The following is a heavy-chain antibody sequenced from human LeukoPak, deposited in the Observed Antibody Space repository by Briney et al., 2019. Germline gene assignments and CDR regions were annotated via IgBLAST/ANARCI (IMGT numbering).Heavy chain of an antibody. CDR2: ISGSGGST. CDR1: GFTLSSYA. Sequence: GGSLRLSCAASGFTLSSYAMSWVRQAPGKGLEWVSAISGSGGSTYYADSVKGRFTISRDNSKNTLYLQMNSLRAEDTAVYYCAKDGSLDSSGYYPNWFDPWGQGTLVTVSS. J-gene: IGHJ5*02. V-gene: IGHV3-23*01. D-gene: IGHD3-22*01. CDR3: AKDGSLDSSGYYPNWFDP.